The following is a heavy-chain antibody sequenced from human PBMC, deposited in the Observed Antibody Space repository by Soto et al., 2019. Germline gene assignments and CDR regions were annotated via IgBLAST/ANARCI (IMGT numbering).Heavy chain of an antibody. CDR1: GFTFSSYA. Sequence: EVQLLESGGGLVQPGGSLRLSCAASGFTFSSYAMSWVRQDPGKGLEWVSAISGSGGSTYYADSVKGRFTISRDNSKNTLYLQMNSLRAEDTAVYYCAKDFSPYIVGNWFEPWGQGTLVTVSS. CDR2: ISGSGGST. V-gene: IGHV3-23*01. D-gene: IGHD2-15*01. CDR3: AKDFSPYIVGNWFEP. J-gene: IGHJ5*02.